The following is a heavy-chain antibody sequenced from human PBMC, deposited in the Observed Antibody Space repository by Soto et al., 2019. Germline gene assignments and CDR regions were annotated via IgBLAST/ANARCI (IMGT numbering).Heavy chain of an antibody. J-gene: IGHJ4*02. CDR2: IVVGRGKT. V-gene: IGHV1-58*01. CDR3: AGLGSSAADY. Sequence: SVKVSGKASGFTSTSSAVQWVRQARGQRLEWIGWIVVGRGKTDYAQKFQERVTITRDMSTSAVYMELSSLRSEDTAVYYCAGLGSSAADYWGQGTLVTVSS. CDR1: GFTSTSSA. D-gene: IGHD7-27*01.